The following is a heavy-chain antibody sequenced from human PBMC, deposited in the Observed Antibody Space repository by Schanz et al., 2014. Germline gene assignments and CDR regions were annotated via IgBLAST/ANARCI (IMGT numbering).Heavy chain of an antibody. V-gene: IGHV3-21*01. CDR1: GFTISSYS. CDR2: ISSSGSYI. CDR3: AIIGVMVAVAGTRADY. D-gene: IGHD6-19*01. J-gene: IGHJ4*02. Sequence: EVHLVESGGGLVKRGGSLRLSCAASGFTISSYSMNWVRQAPGKGLEWVSSISSSGSYIYYADSVKGRFSISRDNTKNSLFLQMNHLRAEDSALYYCAIIGVMVAVAGTRADYWGQGTLVTVSS.